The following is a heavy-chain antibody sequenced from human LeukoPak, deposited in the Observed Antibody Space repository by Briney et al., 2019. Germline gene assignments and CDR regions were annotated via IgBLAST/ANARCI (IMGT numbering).Heavy chain of an antibody. CDR3: AKASHQWLVRYYFDY. CDR1: GFTFNDYA. D-gene: IGHD6-19*01. V-gene: IGHV3-23*01. CDR2: ISGSGGST. J-gene: IGHJ4*02. Sequence: PGGSLRLSCAASGFTFNDYALNWVRQAPGKGLEWVSVISGSGGSTYYADSVKGRFTISRDNSKNTLYLQMNSLSAEDTAVYFCAKASHQWLVRYYFDYWGQGTLVTVSS.